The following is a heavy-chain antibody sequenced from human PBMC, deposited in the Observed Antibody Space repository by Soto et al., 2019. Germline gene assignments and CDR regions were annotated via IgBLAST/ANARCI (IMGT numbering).Heavy chain of an antibody. CDR2: IHYSGATP. D-gene: IGHD2-21*02. CDR3: AKGTADCGTDCYNGLSWRFDAFDV. V-gene: IGHV1-46*01. CDR1: GYTFTNYY. J-gene: IGHJ3*01. Sequence: QVQLVQSGAEVKRPGASVKVSCKASGYTFTNYYMHWVRQAPGQGLEWMGVIHYSGATPTYAQKFQGRVTMARDTSTSTVYVELSSLTSEDTAVYYCAKGTADCGTDCYNGLSWRFDAFDVWGPGTMVTVS.